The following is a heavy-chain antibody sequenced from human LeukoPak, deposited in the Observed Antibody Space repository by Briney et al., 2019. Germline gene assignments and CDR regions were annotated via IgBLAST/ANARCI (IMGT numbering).Heavy chain of an antibody. J-gene: IGHJ6*04. Sequence: ASVKVSCKASGYTFTSYGISWVRQAPGQGLEWMGWISAYNGNTNYAQKLQGRVTMTTDTSTSTAYMELRSLRSDDTAVYYCARDASNYYYGSGSYYYYYGMDVWGKGTTVTVYS. D-gene: IGHD3-10*01. CDR3: ARDASNYYYGSGSYYYYYGMDV. CDR1: GYTFTSYG. V-gene: IGHV1-18*04. CDR2: ISAYNGNT.